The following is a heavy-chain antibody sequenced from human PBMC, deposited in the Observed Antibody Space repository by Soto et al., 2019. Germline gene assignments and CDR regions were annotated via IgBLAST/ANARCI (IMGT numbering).Heavy chain of an antibody. D-gene: IGHD4-17*01. CDR1: GYTFASYG. V-gene: IGHV1-18*01. CDR2: SSTYNGNR. J-gene: IGHJ3*02. CDR3: ARDPLHYGDYYPFDI. Sequence: QVQLVQSGAEVKKPGASVKVSCKTSGYTFASYGISWVRQAPGQGLEGRGWSSTYNGNRNYAQKFQGRVTMTTDTSTSTAYMELRSLRSDDTAVYYCARDPLHYGDYYPFDIWGQGTMVTVSS.